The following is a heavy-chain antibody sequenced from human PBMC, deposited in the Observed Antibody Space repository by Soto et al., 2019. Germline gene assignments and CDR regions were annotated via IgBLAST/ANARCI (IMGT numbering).Heavy chain of an antibody. CDR1: GGSISSYY. V-gene: IGHV4-59*01. CDR3: ARAAGDYFDY. D-gene: IGHD1-26*01. CDR2: IYYSGST. Sequence: QVQLQGSGPGLVKPSETLSLTCTVSGGSISSYYWSWIRQPPGKGLEWIGYIYYSGSTKYNPSLKSRVTISVDTSKNQFSLKLSSVTAADTAVYYCARAAGDYFDYWGQGTLVTVSS. J-gene: IGHJ4*02.